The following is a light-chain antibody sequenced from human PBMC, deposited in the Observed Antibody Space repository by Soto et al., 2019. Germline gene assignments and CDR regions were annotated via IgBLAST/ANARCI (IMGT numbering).Light chain of an antibody. Sequence: IVLTQSPGTLSLSPGERAALSCRASQSVSSSYLAWYQQKPGQAPRLLIYEASTRATGIPDRFSGSGSGTDFTLTIGRVEPEDFAVYYCQQFDNSPMYTFGQGTKVDIK. V-gene: IGKV3-20*01. CDR2: EAS. CDR3: QQFDNSPMYT. J-gene: IGKJ2*01. CDR1: QSVSSSY.